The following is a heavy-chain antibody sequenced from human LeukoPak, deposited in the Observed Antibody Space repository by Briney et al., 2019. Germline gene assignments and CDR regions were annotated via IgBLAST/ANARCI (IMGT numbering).Heavy chain of an antibody. D-gene: IGHD3-10*01. V-gene: IGHV3-74*01. CDR2: INTDGTII. CDR1: GFTFSTYW. J-gene: IGHJ4*02. Sequence: PGGSLRLSCAASGFTFSTYWMHWVRQAPGKGLEWVSRINTDGTIITHADSVKGRFIISRDNAKNSLYLQMNSLRAEDTASYYCAKELYRITMVRGVNGFDYWGQGTLVTVSS. CDR3: AKELYRITMVRGVNGFDY.